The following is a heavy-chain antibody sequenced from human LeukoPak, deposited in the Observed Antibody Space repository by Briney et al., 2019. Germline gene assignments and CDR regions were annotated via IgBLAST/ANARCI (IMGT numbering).Heavy chain of an antibody. J-gene: IGHJ4*02. V-gene: IGHV4-34*01. CDR2: INHSGST. CDR1: GGSFSGYY. CDR3: ARRRDGYTKHYYFDY. Sequence: SETLSLTCAVYGGSFSGYYWSWIRQPPGKGLEWIGEINHSGSTNYNPSLKSRVTISVDTSKNQFSLKLSSVTAADTAVYYCARRRDGYTKHYYFDYWGQGTLVTVSS. D-gene: IGHD5-24*01.